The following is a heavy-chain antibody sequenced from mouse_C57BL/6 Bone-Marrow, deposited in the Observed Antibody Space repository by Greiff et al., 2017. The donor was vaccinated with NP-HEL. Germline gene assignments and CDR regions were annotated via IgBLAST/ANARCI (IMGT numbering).Heavy chain of an antibody. CDR2: ISYDGSN. Sequence: EVHLVESGPGLVKPSQSLSLTCSVTGYSIPSGYYWNWIRQFPGNKLEWMGYISYDGSNNYNPSLKNRISITRDTSKNQFFLKLNSVTTEDTATYYCARGGNYYGYYFDYWGQGTTRTVSS. CDR3: ARGGNYYGYYFDY. V-gene: IGHV3-6*01. D-gene: IGHD1-1*01. J-gene: IGHJ2*01. CDR1: GYSIPSGYY.